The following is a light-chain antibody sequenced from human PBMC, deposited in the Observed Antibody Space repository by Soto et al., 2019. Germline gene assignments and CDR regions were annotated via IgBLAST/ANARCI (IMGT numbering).Light chain of an antibody. V-gene: IGKV3-20*01. J-gene: IGKJ1*01. CDR3: QQYGSSPST. CDR1: QSVRSSN. CDR2: GAS. Sequence: EIVLTQSPGTLSLSPGERATLSCRASQSVRSSNLAWYQQKPGQAPRLLIYGASSRATGIPHRFSGSGSGTDFTLTINRLEPEDFAVYYCQQYGSSPSTFGQGTKVEIK.